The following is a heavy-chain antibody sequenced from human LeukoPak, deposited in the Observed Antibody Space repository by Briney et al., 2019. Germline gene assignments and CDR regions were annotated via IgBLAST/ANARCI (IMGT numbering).Heavy chain of an antibody. D-gene: IGHD6-13*01. CDR1: GASISPLY. CDR2: IYDSGAA. CDR3: ARGGVAAKYYFDY. Sequence: KPSETLSLTCTVSGASISPLYWSWIRPAPGKALEFIGYIYDSGAANYNPSLKSRVTLSVDTSKNQFSLKLTSVTAADTAVYYCARGGVAAKYYFDYWGQGSLVTVSS. V-gene: IGHV4-59*11. J-gene: IGHJ4*02.